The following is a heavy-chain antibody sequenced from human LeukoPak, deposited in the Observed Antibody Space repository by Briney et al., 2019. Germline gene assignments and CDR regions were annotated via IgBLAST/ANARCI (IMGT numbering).Heavy chain of an antibody. V-gene: IGHV1-2*02. CDR3: AREGYCSSTSCYYWFDP. Sequence: ASVKVSCKASGYTFTGYYMHWVRQAPGQGLEWMGWINPNSGGTNYAQKFRGRVTMTRDTSISTAYMELSRLRSDDTAVYYCAREGYCSSTSCYYWFDPWGQGTLVTVSS. CDR2: INPNSGGT. J-gene: IGHJ5*02. D-gene: IGHD2-2*01. CDR1: GYTFTGYY.